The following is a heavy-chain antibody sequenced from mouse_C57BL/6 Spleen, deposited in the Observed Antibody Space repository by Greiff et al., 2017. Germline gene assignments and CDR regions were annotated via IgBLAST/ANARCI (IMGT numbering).Heavy chain of an antibody. D-gene: IGHD4-1*01. Sequence: VQLKESGPGLVKPSQSLSLTCSVTGYSITSGYYWNWIRQFPGNKLEWMGYISYDGSNNYNPSLKNRISITRDTSKNQFFLTLNSVTTEDTATXDGARGGGWDVHYFDDWGQGTTLTVSS. CDR1: GYSITSGYY. V-gene: IGHV3-6*01. J-gene: IGHJ2*01. CDR2: ISYDGSN. CDR3: ARGGGWDVHYFDD.